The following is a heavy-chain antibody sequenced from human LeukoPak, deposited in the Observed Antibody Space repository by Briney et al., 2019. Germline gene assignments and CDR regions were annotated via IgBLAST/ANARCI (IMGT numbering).Heavy chain of an antibody. CDR1: GGSISSGGYS. V-gene: IGHV4-30-2*01. Sequence: SETLSLTCAVSGGSISSGGYSWSWIRQPPGKGLEWIGYIYHSGSTYYNPSLKSRVTISVDRSKNQFSLKLSSVTAADTAVYYCARGREQLLSYWGQGTLVTVSS. D-gene: IGHD6-6*01. CDR2: IYHSGST. CDR3: ARGREQLLSY. J-gene: IGHJ4*02.